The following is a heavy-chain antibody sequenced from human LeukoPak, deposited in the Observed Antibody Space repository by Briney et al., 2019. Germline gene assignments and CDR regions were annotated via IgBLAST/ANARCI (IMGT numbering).Heavy chain of an antibody. J-gene: IGHJ4*02. CDR1: GGSISSGSYY. V-gene: IGHV4-39*01. CDR3: ARHPGPDY. Sequence: PSETLSLTCTVSGGSISSGSYYWGWIRQPPGKGLEWIGSINYSGSTYFNPSLKTRVTISVDTSKNQFSLKLSSVTAADTAVYYCARHPGPDYWGQGTLVTVSS. CDR2: INYSGST.